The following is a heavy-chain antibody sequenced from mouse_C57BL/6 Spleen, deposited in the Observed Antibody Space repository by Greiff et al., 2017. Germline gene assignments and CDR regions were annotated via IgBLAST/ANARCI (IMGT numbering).Heavy chain of an antibody. J-gene: IGHJ3*01. Sequence: EVQLQQSGPELVKPGASVKISCKASGYTFTDYYMNWVKQSHGKSLEWIGDINPNNGGTSYNQKFKGKATLTVDKSSSTAYMELRSLTSEDSAVYYCARPHYDDYDGGFAYWGQGTLVTVSA. CDR2: INPNNGGT. CDR1: GYTFTDYY. CDR3: ARPHYDDYDGGFAY. V-gene: IGHV1-26*01. D-gene: IGHD2-4*01.